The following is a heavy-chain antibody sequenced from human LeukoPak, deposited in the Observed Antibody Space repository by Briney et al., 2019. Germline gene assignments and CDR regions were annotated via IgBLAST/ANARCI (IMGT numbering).Heavy chain of an antibody. D-gene: IGHD3-10*01. CDR1: GFTFSSYA. CDR2: ISGNIGTT. Sequence: PGGSLRLSCAASGFTFSSYAMSWVRQAPGKGLQWVPSISGNIGTTYYADSVKGRFTISRDNSKNTLYLQMNSLRAEDTAVYYCAKDQGRIRTDDAFDIWGQGTMVTVSS. V-gene: IGHV3-23*01. CDR3: AKDQGRIRTDDAFDI. J-gene: IGHJ3*02.